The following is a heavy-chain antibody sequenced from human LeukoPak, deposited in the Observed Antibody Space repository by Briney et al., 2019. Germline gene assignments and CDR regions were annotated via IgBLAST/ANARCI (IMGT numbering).Heavy chain of an antibody. CDR3: AKDRDGGTNTRAKGFDY. J-gene: IGHJ4*02. Sequence: GGSLRLSCAASGLTFSSFAMSWVRQAPGKGLEWVSVISASGGTTYSADSVRGRFTISRDNSKNTLYLQVNSLRVEDTAVYYCAKDRDGGTNTRAKGFDYWGQGTLVTVSS. CDR2: ISASGGTT. V-gene: IGHV3-23*01. D-gene: IGHD1-7*01. CDR1: GLTFSSFA.